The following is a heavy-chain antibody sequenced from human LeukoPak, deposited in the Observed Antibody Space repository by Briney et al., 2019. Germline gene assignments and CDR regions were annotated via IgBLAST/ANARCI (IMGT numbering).Heavy chain of an antibody. CDR1: GFTFSSYA. J-gene: IGHJ4*02. V-gene: IGHV3-23*01. CDR3: ARDIENDSSGPWV. Sequence: QPGGSLRLSCAASGFTFSSYAMSWVRQAPGKGLEWVSAISGSGGSTYYADSVKGRFTISRDNSKNTLYLQMNSLRAEDTAVYYCARDIENDSSGPWVWGQGTLVTVSS. CDR2: ISGSGGST. D-gene: IGHD3-22*01.